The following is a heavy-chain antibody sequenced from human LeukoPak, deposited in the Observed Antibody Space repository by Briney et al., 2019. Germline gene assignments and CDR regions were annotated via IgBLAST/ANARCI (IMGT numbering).Heavy chain of an antibody. Sequence: SETLSLTCTVSGGSISSYYWSWIRQPAGKGLEWIGRIYTSGSTNYNPSLKSRVTMSVDTSKNQFSLKLSPVTAADTAVYYCARDGSFRYYYYMDVWGKGTTVTISS. CDR3: ARDGSFRYYYYMDV. CDR1: GGSISSYY. J-gene: IGHJ6*03. CDR2: IYTSGST. V-gene: IGHV4-4*07. D-gene: IGHD3-16*02.